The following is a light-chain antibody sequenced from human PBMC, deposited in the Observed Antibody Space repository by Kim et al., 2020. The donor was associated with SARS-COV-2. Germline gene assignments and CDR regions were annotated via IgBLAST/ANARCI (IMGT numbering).Light chain of an antibody. CDR3: QSYDTTNQV. J-gene: IGLJ3*02. Sequence: FMLTQPHSVSESPGKTVTISCTRSSGSIANNYVQWYQQRPGSGPTTVIYQDNQRPSGVPDRFSGSIDSSSNSASLTISGLKAEDEADYYCQSYDTTNQVFGGGTQLTV. V-gene: IGLV6-57*03. CDR2: QDN. CDR1: SGSIANNY.